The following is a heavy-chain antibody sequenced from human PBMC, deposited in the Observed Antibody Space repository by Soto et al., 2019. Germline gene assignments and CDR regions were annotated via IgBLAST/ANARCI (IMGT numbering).Heavy chain of an antibody. D-gene: IGHD3-10*01. V-gene: IGHV4-31*03. Sequence: QVQLQESGPGLVKPSQTLSLTCTVSGGSISSGGYYWSWIRQHPGKGLEWIGYIYYSGSTYYNPSLKSRVTISVDTSKNQFSLKLSSVTAADTAVYYCARDTGIRAYYYYGMDVWGQGTTVTDSS. CDR3: ARDTGIRAYYYYGMDV. J-gene: IGHJ6*02. CDR2: IYYSGST. CDR1: GGSISSGGYY.